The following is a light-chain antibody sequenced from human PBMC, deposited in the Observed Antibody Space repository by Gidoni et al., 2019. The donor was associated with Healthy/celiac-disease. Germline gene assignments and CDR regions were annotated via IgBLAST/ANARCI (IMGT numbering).Light chain of an antibody. CDR3: QQDNSFPRT. CDR1: QSISRR. CDR2: AAS. J-gene: IGKJ4*01. Sequence: IQMTQTPSSVSPSVGDRVTITCRASQSISRRLAWYQPKPGKAHKLLIYAASSLQSGVPSRFRGSGCGTDFTLTIRRLQPEDFATNSCQQDNSFPRTFGGGTKVEIK. V-gene: IGKV1-12*01.